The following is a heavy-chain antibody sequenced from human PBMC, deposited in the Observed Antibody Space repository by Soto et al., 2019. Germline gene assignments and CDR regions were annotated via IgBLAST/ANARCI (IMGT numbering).Heavy chain of an antibody. V-gene: IGHV4-34*01. D-gene: IGHD1-26*01. Sequence: SETLSLTCAVYGGSFSGYYWSWIRQPPGMGLEWLGEINYSESTNYNPSLKSRVTISADTSKNQFSLNLSSVTAADTAVYYCARGSRGSFSPFDYWGQGTQVTVSS. CDR3: ARGSRGSFSPFDY. J-gene: IGHJ4*02. CDR2: INYSEST. CDR1: GGSFSGYY.